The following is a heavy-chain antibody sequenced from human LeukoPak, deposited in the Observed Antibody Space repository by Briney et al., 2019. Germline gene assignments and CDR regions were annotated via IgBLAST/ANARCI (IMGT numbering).Heavy chain of an antibody. V-gene: IGHV1-69*05. CDR2: IIPIFGTA. D-gene: IGHD4-17*01. Sequence: SVKVSCKASGGTFSSYAISWVRQAPGQGLEWMGGIIPIFGTANYAQKLQGRVTMTTDTSTSTAYMELSSLRSEDTAVYYCAREYGPYGDRPHYFDYWGQGTLVTVSS. CDR3: AREYGPYGDRPHYFDY. J-gene: IGHJ4*02. CDR1: GGTFSSYA.